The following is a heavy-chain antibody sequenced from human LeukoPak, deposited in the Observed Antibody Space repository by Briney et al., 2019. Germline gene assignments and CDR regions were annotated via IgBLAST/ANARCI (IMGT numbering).Heavy chain of an antibody. CDR3: ATSNGGLAPAST. J-gene: IGHJ5*02. Sequence: KSSETLSLTCTVSGDSISSITYYWGWLRQPPGKGLEWIGSIHYSGTTNYNASLKSRVTISLDTSKNQFSLKVSSVTAADTAMYYCATSNGGLAPASTWGQGTLVTVSS. D-gene: IGHD2-2*01. CDR2: IHYSGTT. V-gene: IGHV4-39*01. CDR1: GDSISSITYY.